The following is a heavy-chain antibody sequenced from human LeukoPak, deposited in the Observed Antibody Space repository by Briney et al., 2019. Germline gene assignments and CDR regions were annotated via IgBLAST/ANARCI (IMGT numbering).Heavy chain of an antibody. D-gene: IGHD6-13*01. V-gene: IGHV1-69*13. Sequence: ASVKVSCKASGGTFSSYAISWVRQAPGQGLEWMGGIIPIFGTANYAQKFQGRVTITADESTSTAYMELSSLRSEDTAVYYCARGPIYSSSWAYYFDYWGQGTLVTVSS. CDR1: GGTFSSYA. CDR3: ARGPIYSSSWAYYFDY. J-gene: IGHJ4*02. CDR2: IIPIFGTA.